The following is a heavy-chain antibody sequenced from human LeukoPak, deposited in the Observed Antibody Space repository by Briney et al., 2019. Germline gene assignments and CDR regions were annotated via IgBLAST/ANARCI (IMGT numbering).Heavy chain of an antibody. CDR3: AKSFEGSGWSIDY. D-gene: IGHD6-19*01. V-gene: IGHV3-23*01. CDR2: ISGSGGST. Sequence: GGSLRLSCAASRFTFSSYAMSWVRQAPGKGLEWVSAISGSGGSTYYADSVKGRFTISRDNSKNTLYLQMNSLRAEDTAVYYCAKSFEGSGWSIDYWGQGNLVTVSS. CDR1: RFTFSSYA. J-gene: IGHJ4*02.